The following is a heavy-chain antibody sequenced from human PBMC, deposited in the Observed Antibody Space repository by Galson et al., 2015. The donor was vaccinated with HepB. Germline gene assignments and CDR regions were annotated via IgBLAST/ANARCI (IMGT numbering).Heavy chain of an antibody. V-gene: IGHV3-23*01. D-gene: IGHD6-19*01. CDR2: IIGGGATT. Sequence: SLRLSCAASGFTFNSYVMTWVRQAPGKGLDWVSAIIGGGATTYYADSVQGRFTISRDNSKNTLYLQMNSLRVEDTAIYYCAKVAGWLGRNYYMDVWGKGTTVTVSS. J-gene: IGHJ6*03. CDR1: GFTFNSYV. CDR3: AKVAGWLGRNYYMDV.